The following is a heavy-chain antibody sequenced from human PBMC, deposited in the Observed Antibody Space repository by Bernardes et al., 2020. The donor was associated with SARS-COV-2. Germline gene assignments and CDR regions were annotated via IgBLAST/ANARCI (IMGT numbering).Heavy chain of an antibody. D-gene: IGHD4-17*01. CDR1: GDSISSGNYY. CDR3: ARGRGDRGEYVGADY. V-gene: IGHV4-39*01. CDR2: KYYSGNT. Sequence: SETLSLTCTVSGDSISSGNYYWDWIRQPPGKGLEWIGTKYYSGNTYYNPSLKSRVTISVDTSKNQFSLEVTSVTAEDTAVYYWARGRGDRGEYVGADYWGKGTLISVSS. J-gene: IGHJ4*02.